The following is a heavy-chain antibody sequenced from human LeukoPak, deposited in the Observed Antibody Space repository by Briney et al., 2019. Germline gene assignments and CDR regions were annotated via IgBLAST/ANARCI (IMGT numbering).Heavy chain of an antibody. CDR2: VPYSGST. CDR1: GGSISSGGYY. D-gene: IGHD6-13*01. Sequence: SETLSLTCSVSGGSISSGGYYWSWIRQHPGKGLEWIGYVPYSGSTFYNPSLKSPVTISLDTTKNQFSLRLTSVTAADTAVYYCAVKIAAAGFYWGQGTLVTVSS. CDR3: AVKIAAAGFY. V-gene: IGHV4-31*01. J-gene: IGHJ4*02.